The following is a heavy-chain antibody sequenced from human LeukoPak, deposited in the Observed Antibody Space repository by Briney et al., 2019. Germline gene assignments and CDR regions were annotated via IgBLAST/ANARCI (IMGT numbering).Heavy chain of an antibody. CDR1: GGSFSGYY. D-gene: IGHD3-22*01. J-gene: IGHJ4*02. Sequence: SETLSLTCTVYGGSFSGYYWSWIRQPAGKGLEWIGRIYTSGSTNYNPSLKSRVTMSVDTSKNQFSLKLSSVTAADTAVYYCARGQYYYDSSAYYPFHYWGQGTLVTVSS. CDR3: ARGQYYYDSSAYYPFHY. CDR2: IYTSGST. V-gene: IGHV4-4*07.